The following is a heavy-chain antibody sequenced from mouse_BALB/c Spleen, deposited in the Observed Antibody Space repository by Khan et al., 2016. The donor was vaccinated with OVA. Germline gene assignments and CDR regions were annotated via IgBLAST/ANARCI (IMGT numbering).Heavy chain of an antibody. J-gene: IGHJ2*01. CDR3: ARTARIKY. V-gene: IGHV3-2*02. D-gene: IGHD1-2*01. CDR1: GYSVTSGYG. CDR2: ISYSGST. Sequence: EVQLEESGPGLVKPSQSLSLTCTVTGYSVTSGYGWNWIRQFPGNKLEWMGYISYSGSTNYNPSLKSRISITRDTSKNQFFLQLNSVTTEDTATYYCARTARIKYWGQGTTLTVSS.